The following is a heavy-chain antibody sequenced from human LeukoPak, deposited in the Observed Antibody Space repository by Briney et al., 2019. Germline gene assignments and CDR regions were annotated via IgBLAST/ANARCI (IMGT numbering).Heavy chain of an antibody. V-gene: IGHV3-30*03. J-gene: IGHJ4*02. Sequence: GESLRLSCAASGFTFSSYGMHWVRQAPGKGLEWVAVISYDGSNKYYADSVKGRFTISRDNSKNTLYLQMNSLRAEDTAVYYCARDLSWQYFDYWGQGTLVTVSS. CDR2: ISYDGSNK. CDR1: GFTFSSYG. CDR3: ARDLSWQYFDY.